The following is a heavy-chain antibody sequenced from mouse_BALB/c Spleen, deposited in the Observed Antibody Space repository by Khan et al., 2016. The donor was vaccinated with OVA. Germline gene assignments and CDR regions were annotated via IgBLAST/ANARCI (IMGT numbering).Heavy chain of an antibody. Sequence: EVELVESGGDLVKPGGSLKLSCAASGFSFSTYGMSCVRQTPDKRLVWVATISSGGHYTYYPDSVKGRFTISRDNAKNSLYLQLTSLKSEDTAIYYCARLAYYYNSEGFAYWGQGTLVTVSA. V-gene: IGHV5-6*01. D-gene: IGHD1-1*01. J-gene: IGHJ3*01. CDR3: ARLAYYYNSEGFAY. CDR2: ISSGGHYT. CDR1: GFSFSTYG.